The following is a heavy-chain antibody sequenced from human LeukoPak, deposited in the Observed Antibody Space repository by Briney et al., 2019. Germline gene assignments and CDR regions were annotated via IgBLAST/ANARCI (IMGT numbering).Heavy chain of an antibody. CDR1: GFTFSSYS. V-gene: IGHV3-21*01. J-gene: IGHJ4*02. D-gene: IGHD6-13*01. Sequence: PGGSLRLSCAASGFTFSSYSMNWVRQAPGKGLEWVSSISSSSSYIYYADSVKGRFTISRDNAKNSLYLQMNSLRAEDTAVYYCARAARLAGIGANVQSNWGQGTLVTVSS. CDR2: ISSSSSYI. CDR3: ARAARLAGIGANVQSN.